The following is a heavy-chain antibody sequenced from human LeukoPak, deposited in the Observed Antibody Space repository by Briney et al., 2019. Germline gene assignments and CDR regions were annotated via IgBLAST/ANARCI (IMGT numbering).Heavy chain of an antibody. Sequence: ASVKVSCKASGYTFTSYDINWVRQATGQGLEWMGWMNPNSGNTGYAQKFQGRVTMTRNTSISTAYMELSSLRSEDTAVYYCARVVRFGDYAWFDPWGQGTLVTVSS. D-gene: IGHD4-17*01. CDR1: GYTFTSYD. CDR3: ARVVRFGDYAWFDP. CDR2: MNPNSGNT. J-gene: IGHJ5*02. V-gene: IGHV1-8*01.